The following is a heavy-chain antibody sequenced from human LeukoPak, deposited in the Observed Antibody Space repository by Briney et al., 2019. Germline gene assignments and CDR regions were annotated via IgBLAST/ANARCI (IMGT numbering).Heavy chain of an antibody. V-gene: IGHV3-21*01. CDR3: ARAGLVDSSSPRY. CDR1: GFTFSSYS. D-gene: IGHD6-13*01. Sequence: GGSLRLSCAASGFTFSSYSMNWVRQAPGKGLEWVSSISSSSSYIYYADSVKGRFTISRDNAKNSLYLQMNSLRAEDTAVYYCARAGLVDSSSPRYWGQGTLVTVSS. CDR2: ISSSSSYI. J-gene: IGHJ4*02.